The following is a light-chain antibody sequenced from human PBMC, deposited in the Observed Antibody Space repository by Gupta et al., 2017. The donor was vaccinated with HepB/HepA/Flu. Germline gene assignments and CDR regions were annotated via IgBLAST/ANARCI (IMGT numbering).Light chain of an antibody. CDR1: QGIRNY. J-gene: IGKJ3*01. CDR2: DAS. CDR3: QKYNSAPFT. V-gene: IGKV1-27*01. Sequence: DIQMTHSPSSLSASVGDRVTITCRASQGIRNYLAWYQQKPGKVPKLLIYDASTWKSGVPSRFSGSGCGTDFTLTISSLQPEDVATYYCQKYNSAPFTFGHGTNVDIK.